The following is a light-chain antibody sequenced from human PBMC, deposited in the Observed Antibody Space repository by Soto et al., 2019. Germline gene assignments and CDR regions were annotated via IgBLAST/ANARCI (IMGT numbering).Light chain of an antibody. Sequence: DIVITQSPYSLAVSLCESATINCKSSQSVLYSSNNKNYLAWYQQKPGQPPKLLIYWASTRESGVPDRFSGSGSGTDFTLTISSLQAEDVAVYYCQQYYSTPQTFGQGTKVDIK. CDR1: QSVLYSSNNKNY. J-gene: IGKJ1*01. CDR3: QQYYSTPQT. V-gene: IGKV4-1*01. CDR2: WAS.